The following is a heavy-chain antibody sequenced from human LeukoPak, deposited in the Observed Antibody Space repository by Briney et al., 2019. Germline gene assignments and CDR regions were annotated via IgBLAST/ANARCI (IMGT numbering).Heavy chain of an antibody. CDR1: GGSISSYY. CDR2: IYYSGST. Sequence: SETLSLTCTVSGGSISSYYWSWIRQPPGKGREWIGYIYYSGSTNYNPSLKSRVTISVDTSKNQFSLKLSSVTAADTAVYYCARGQLTYYYDSSGYLDAFDIWGQGTMVTVSS. J-gene: IGHJ3*02. D-gene: IGHD3-22*01. CDR3: ARGQLTYYYDSSGYLDAFDI. V-gene: IGHV4-59*01.